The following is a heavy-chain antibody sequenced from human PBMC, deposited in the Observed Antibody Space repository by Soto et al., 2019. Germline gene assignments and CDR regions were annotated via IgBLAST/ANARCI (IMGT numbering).Heavy chain of an antibody. CDR1: GYSFAGYW. Sequence: EVRLEQSGAEVKKSGESLTISCKGSGYSFAGYWITWVRQKPGKGLEWMGRIDPSDSQTYYSPSFRGHVTISATKSITTVFLQWSSLRASDTAMYYCARQIYDSDTGPNFQYHFDSWGQGTPVTVSS. D-gene: IGHD3-22*01. J-gene: IGHJ4*02. V-gene: IGHV5-10-1*03. CDR2: IDPSDSQT. CDR3: ARQIYDSDTGPNFQYHFDS.